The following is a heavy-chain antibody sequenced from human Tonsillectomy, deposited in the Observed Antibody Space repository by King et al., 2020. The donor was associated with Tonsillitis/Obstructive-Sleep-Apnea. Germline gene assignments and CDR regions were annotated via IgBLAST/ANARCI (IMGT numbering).Heavy chain of an antibody. CDR2: ISAYNGHT. CDR3: ARDYMSNYYDSSAYYTVDY. V-gene: IGHV1-18*01. D-gene: IGHD3-22*01. Sequence: QLVQSGAEVKKPGASVKVSCKASGYTFTNYGISWVRQAPGQGLEWMGWISAYNGHTNSAQKLQGRVTMTTDTSTSTAFMELRSLRSDDTAVYYCARDYMSNYYDSSAYYTVDYWGQGTLVTVSS. CDR1: GYTFTNYG. J-gene: IGHJ4*02.